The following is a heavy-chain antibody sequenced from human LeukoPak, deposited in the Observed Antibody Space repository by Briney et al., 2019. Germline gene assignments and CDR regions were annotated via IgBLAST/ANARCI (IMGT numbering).Heavy chain of an antibody. Sequence: QPGGSLRLSCAASGFTFSSYAMSWVRQAPGKGLEWVAVISYDGSNKYYADPVKGRFTISRDNSKNTLYLQMNSLRAEDTAVYYCARETAPQDIVVGYLDYWGQGTLVTVSS. V-gene: IGHV3-30-3*01. CDR3: ARETAPQDIVVGYLDY. J-gene: IGHJ4*02. D-gene: IGHD2-2*01. CDR2: ISYDGSNK. CDR1: GFTFSSYA.